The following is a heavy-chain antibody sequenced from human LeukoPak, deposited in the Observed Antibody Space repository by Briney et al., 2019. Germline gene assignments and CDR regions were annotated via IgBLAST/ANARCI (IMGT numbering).Heavy chain of an antibody. V-gene: IGHV1-2*02. CDR1: GYTFTGYC. CDR2: INPNSGGT. Sequence: VASVKVSCKASGYTFTGYCMHWVRQAPGQGLEWMGWINPNSGGTNYAQKFQGRVTMTRDTSISTAYMELSRLRSDDTAVCYCASTYCSSTSCALGFDYWGQGTLVTVSS. J-gene: IGHJ4*02. CDR3: ASTYCSSTSCALGFDY. D-gene: IGHD2-2*01.